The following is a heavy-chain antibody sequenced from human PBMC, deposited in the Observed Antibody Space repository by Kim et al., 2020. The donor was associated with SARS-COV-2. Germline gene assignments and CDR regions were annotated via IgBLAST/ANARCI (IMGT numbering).Heavy chain of an antibody. D-gene: IGHD3-10*01. CDR2: GYYRGGRDI. V-gene: IGHV4-59*01. CDR1: GGSINSYY. CDR3: ARYLRGSETFVFDS. Sequence: SETLSLTCTVSGGSINSYYWAWIRQPPGKGLEWIGHGYYRGGRDIDYNSSLKSRVTISVDTSKNQFSLEMTSVTAADTAVYYCARYLRGSETFVFDSWG. J-gene: IGHJ4*01.